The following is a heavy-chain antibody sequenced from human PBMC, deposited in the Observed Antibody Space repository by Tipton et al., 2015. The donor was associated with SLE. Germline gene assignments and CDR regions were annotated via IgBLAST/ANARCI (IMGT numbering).Heavy chain of an antibody. CDR2: MNPNSGET. CDR3: AKGSGSVGGSQTFDF. V-gene: IGHV1-8*02. Sequence: QVQLVQSGAEVKKPGASVKVSCKSSGYTFTGYHMHWVRQVPGQGLEWMGWMNPNSGETGYAQKFQGRVTMTRATSIGTAYMELSSLSSEDTAVYYCAKGSGSVGGSQTFDFWGQGTLVTVSS. D-gene: IGHD1-26*01. J-gene: IGHJ4*02. CDR1: GYTFTGYH.